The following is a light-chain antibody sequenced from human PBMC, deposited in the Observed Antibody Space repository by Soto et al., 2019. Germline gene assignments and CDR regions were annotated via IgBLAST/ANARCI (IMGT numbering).Light chain of an antibody. V-gene: IGLV1-44*01. CDR3: AAWDDSLNGVV. Sequence: QSVLTQRPSASGTPGQRFTISCSGSSSNIGSHTVNWYQQLPGTAPRLLIYSNTQRPSGVPDRFSGSKSGTSASLAISGLQSEYEADYYCAAWDDSLNGVVFGGGTKLTVL. CDR2: SNT. J-gene: IGLJ2*01. CDR1: SSNIGSHT.